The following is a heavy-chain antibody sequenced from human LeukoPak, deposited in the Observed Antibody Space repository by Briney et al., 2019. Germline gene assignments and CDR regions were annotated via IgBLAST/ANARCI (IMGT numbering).Heavy chain of an antibody. CDR1: GFTFDDYA. V-gene: IGHV3-9*01. D-gene: IGHD3-22*01. J-gene: IGHJ6*02. CDR2: ISWNSGST. CDR3: AKAPYYYDSSGYYYGWNYYYGMDV. Sequence: GRSLRLSCAASGFTFDDYAMHWVRQAPGKGLEWVSGISWNSGSTYYADSVKGRFTISRDNSKNTLYLQMNSLRAEDTAVYYCAKAPYYYDSSGYYYGWNYYYGMDVWGQGTTVTVSS.